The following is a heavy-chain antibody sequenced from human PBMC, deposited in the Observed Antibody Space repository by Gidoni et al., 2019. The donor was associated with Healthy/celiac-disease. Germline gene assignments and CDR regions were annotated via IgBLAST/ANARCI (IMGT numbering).Heavy chain of an antibody. V-gene: IGHV3-21*01. Sequence: EVQLVESGGGLVKPGGSLRLSCAASGFTFSSYSMNWVRQAPGKGLEWVSSISSSSSYIYYADSVKGRFTISRDNAKNSLYLQMNSLRAEDTAVYYCARDRRYYDSSGYYNDAFDIWGQGTMVTVSS. J-gene: IGHJ3*02. D-gene: IGHD3-22*01. CDR1: GFTFSSYS. CDR3: ARDRRYYDSSGYYNDAFDI. CDR2: ISSSSSYI.